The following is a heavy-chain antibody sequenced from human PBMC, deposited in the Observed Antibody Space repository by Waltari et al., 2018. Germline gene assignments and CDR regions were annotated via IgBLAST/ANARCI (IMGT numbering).Heavy chain of an antibody. J-gene: IGHJ4*02. CDR1: GYTLTELS. D-gene: IGHD3-22*01. Sequence: QVQLVQSGAEVKKPGASVKVSCKVSGYTLTELSMHWVRQAPGKGLEWMGGFEHEDVETIYEQKFHGRVTMTEDTSTDTAYMELSSLRSEDTAVYYCATVHSFRAYDSSGYYYDYWGQGTLVTVSS. CDR3: ATVHSFRAYDSSGYYYDY. CDR2: FEHEDVET. V-gene: IGHV1-24*01.